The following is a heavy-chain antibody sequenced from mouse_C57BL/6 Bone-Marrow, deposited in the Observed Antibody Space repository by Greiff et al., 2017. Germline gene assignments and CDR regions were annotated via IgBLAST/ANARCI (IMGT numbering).Heavy chain of an antibody. J-gene: IGHJ3*01. CDR1: GFNIKDDY. V-gene: IGHV14-4*01. Sequence: VQLKESGAELVRPGASVKLSCTASGFNIKDDYMHWVKQRPEQGLEWIGWIDPENGDTEYASKFQGKATITADTSSNTAYLQLSSQTSDDTAVYYCTTEDAWFAYWGQGTLVTVSA. CDR2: IDPENGDT. CDR3: TTEDAWFAY.